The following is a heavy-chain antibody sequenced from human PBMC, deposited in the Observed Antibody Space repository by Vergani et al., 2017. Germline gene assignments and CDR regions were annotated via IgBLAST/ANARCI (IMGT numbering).Heavy chain of an antibody. CDR1: GGSISSSSYY. V-gene: IGHV4-39*07. CDR2: IYYSGST. CDR3: ARTETYYYGSGKGWFDP. J-gene: IGHJ5*02. D-gene: IGHD3-10*01. Sequence: QLQLQESGPGLVKPSETLSLTCTVSGGSISSSSYYWGWIRQPPGKGLEWIGSIYYSGSTYYNPSLKSRVTISVDTSKNQFSLKLSSVTAADTAVYYCARTETYYYGSGKGWFDPWGQGTLVTVSS.